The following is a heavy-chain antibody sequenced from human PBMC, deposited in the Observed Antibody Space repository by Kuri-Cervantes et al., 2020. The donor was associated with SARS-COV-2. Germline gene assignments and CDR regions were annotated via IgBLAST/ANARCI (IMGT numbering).Heavy chain of an antibody. V-gene: IGHV3-13*04. CDR2: IGTAGDT. J-gene: IGHJ4*02. Sequence: GESLKISCAASGFTFSSYDMHWVRQATGKGLEWVSAIGTAGDTYYPGSVKGRFTISRENAKNSLYLQMNSLRAGDTAVYYCARDRGPYSQQLGAFDYWGQGTLVTVSS. D-gene: IGHD6-13*01. CDR3: ARDRGPYSQQLGAFDY. CDR1: GFTFSSYD.